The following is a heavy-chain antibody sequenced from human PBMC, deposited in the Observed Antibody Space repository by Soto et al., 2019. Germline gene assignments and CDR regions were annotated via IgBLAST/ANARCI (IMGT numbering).Heavy chain of an antibody. CDR1: GFTFSSYA. J-gene: IGHJ6*02. D-gene: IGHD3-10*01. CDR3: SLWFGELPMDV. V-gene: IGHV3-64D*08. Sequence: GGSLRLSCSASGFTFSSYAMHWVRQAPGKGLEYVSAISSNGGSTYYADSVKGRFTISRDNSKNTLYLQMSSLRAEDTAVYYCSLWFGELPMDVWGQGTKVTVSS. CDR2: ISSNGGST.